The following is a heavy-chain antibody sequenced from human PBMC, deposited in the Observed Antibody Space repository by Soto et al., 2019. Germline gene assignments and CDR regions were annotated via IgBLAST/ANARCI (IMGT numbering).Heavy chain of an antibody. Sequence: HPGGSLRLSCAASGFTVSSNYMSWVRQAPGKGLEWVSVIYSGGSTYYADSVKGRFTISRDNSKNTLYLQMNSLRAEDTAVYYCARVGAVAFDAFDIWGQGTMVTVSS. CDR3: ARVGAVAFDAFDI. V-gene: IGHV3-53*01. J-gene: IGHJ3*02. D-gene: IGHD6-19*01. CDR2: IYSGGST. CDR1: GFTVSSNY.